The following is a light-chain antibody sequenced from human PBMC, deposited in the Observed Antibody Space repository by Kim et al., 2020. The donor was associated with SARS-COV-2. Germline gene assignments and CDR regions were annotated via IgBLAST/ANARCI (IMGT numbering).Light chain of an antibody. Sequence: SYELTQPPSVSVAPGKTARITWGGNNIGSKSVHWYQQKPGQAPVLVIYYDSDRPSGIPERCSGANLGHTATLTNSRVEAGDEADYYCQVWDSSSDHPVFGGGPQVTVL. CDR3: QVWDSSSDHPV. CDR1: NIGSKS. V-gene: IGLV3-21*04. J-gene: IGLJ3*02. CDR2: YDS.